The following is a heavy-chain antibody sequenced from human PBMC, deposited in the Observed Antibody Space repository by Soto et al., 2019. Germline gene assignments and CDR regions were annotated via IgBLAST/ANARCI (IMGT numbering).Heavy chain of an antibody. CDR2: IWYDGSNK. Sequence: QVQLVESGGGVVQPGRSLRLSCAASGFTFSNYGMHWVRQAPGKGLEWVAVIWYDGSNKYYADSVKGRFTISRDNSKNTLYLQMTSLRAEATAVYYCAREGKDIVATVRPYYFDYWGQGTLVTVSS. D-gene: IGHD5-12*01. V-gene: IGHV3-33*01. CDR1: GFTFSNYG. J-gene: IGHJ4*02. CDR3: AREGKDIVATVRPYYFDY.